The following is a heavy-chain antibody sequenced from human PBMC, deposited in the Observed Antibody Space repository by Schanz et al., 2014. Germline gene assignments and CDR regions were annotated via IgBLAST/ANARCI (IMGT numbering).Heavy chain of an antibody. J-gene: IGHJ4*02. Sequence: QVQLVQSGAEVKKPGASVKVSCKASGYPFTGYYMHWVRQAPGQGLEWMGWINPNSGGTNYAQKFQGRVTLTSDTSISTAFMELSGLTSDDTATYFCARARYTGYDCSGYWGQGTLLIVSS. D-gene: IGHD5-12*01. CDR3: ARARYTGYDCSGY. V-gene: IGHV1-2*02. CDR1: GYPFTGYY. CDR2: INPNSGGT.